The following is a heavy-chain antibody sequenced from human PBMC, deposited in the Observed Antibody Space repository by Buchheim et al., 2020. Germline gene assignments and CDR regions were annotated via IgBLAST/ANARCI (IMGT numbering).Heavy chain of an antibody. CDR2: ISASGGST. V-gene: IGHV3-48*03. CDR3: ATDPHYPSGSY. D-gene: IGHD3-10*01. J-gene: IGHJ1*01. CDR1: GFTFSGYE. Sequence: EVFLVESGGGLVQPGGSLRLSCAASGFTFSGYEMNWVRQAPGKGLECIAYISASGGSTYYVDSVRGRCTISRDNAKNSLYLQMNSLRVEDTAVYYCATDPHYPSGSYWGRGTL.